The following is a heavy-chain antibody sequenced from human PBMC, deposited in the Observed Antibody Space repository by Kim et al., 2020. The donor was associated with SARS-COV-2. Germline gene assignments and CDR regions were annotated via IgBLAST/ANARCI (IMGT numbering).Heavy chain of an antibody. CDR3: ARGYCSGGSCYGMDV. CDR2: IYPGDSDT. D-gene: IGHD2-15*01. CDR1: GYSFTSYW. Sequence: GESLKISCKGSGYSFTSYWIGWVRQMPGKGLEWMGIIYPGDSDTRYSPSFQGQVTIPADKSISTAYLQWSSLKASDTAMYYCARGYCSGGSCYGMDVWGQGTTVTVSS. V-gene: IGHV5-51*01. J-gene: IGHJ6*02.